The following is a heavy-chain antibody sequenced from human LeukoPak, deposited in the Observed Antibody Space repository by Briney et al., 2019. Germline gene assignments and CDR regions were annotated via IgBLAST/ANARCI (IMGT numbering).Heavy chain of an antibody. CDR3: LVDHTHSVY. J-gene: IGHJ4*02. CDR2: INHSGST. CDR1: GGSFSGYY. D-gene: IGHD2-15*01. Sequence: SETLSLTCAVYGGSFSGYYWSWIRQPPGKGLEWIGEINHSGSTNYNPSLKSRVTISVDTSKNQFSLKLSSVTAADTAVYYCLVDHTHSVYWGQGTLVTVSS. V-gene: IGHV4-34*01.